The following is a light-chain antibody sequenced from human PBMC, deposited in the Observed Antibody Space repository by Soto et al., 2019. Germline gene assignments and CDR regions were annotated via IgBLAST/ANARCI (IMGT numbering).Light chain of an antibody. CDR2: GSS. Sequence: EIVLTQSPGTLSLSPGERATLSGRASQSVNSNYLVWYQQNPGQAPRLLIYGSSIRATGIPDRFSGSGSGTDFTLTISRLEPEDFAVYYCQQYAGSLSWTFGQGTKVDIK. J-gene: IGKJ1*01. CDR3: QQYAGSLSWT. V-gene: IGKV3-20*01. CDR1: QSVNSNY.